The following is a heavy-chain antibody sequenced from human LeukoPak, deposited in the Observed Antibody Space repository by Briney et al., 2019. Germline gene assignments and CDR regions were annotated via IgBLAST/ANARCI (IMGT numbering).Heavy chain of an antibody. CDR1: GFTFRDPA. CDR2: ISDDGTKR. V-gene: IGHV3-30*04. Sequence: PGGSLRLFCSGAGFTFRDPAFHWVRRAPGKGLEWVEVISDDGTKRFYADSVKGRFTISRDNSKDTLYLHMKNLRPEDSAVYYCARESGFMMVGEINADNWFDPWGQGTPVTVSS. D-gene: IGHD3-3*01. CDR3: ARESGFMMVGEINADNWFDP. J-gene: IGHJ5*02.